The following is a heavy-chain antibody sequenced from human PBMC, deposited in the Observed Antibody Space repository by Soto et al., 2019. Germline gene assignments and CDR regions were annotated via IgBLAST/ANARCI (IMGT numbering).Heavy chain of an antibody. CDR2: IYSGGST. CDR3: ASKPGGTTNDAFDI. J-gene: IGHJ3*02. V-gene: IGHV3-53*04. CDR1: GFTVSSNY. D-gene: IGHD6-13*01. Sequence: EVQLVESGGGLVQPGGSLRLSCAASGFTVSSNYMSWVRQAPGKGLEWVSVIYSGGSTYYADSVKGRFTISRHNSKNTLYLQMNSLRAADTAVYYCASKPGGTTNDAFDIWGQGTMVTVSS.